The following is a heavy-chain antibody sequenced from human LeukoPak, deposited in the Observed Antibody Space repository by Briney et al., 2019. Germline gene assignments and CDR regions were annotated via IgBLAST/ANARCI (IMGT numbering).Heavy chain of an antibody. Sequence: GVSLRLSCAASGFTFNNYAMNWVRQAPGKGLEWVSSISGGGETTYYADSAKGRFTISRDNSQNTLYLQMNSLRAEDTAVYYCARDYADYVGYFFFDYWGQGTLVSVSS. D-gene: IGHD4-17*01. CDR1: GFTFNNYA. CDR2: ISGGGETT. V-gene: IGHV3-23*01. CDR3: ARDYADYVGYFFFDY. J-gene: IGHJ4*02.